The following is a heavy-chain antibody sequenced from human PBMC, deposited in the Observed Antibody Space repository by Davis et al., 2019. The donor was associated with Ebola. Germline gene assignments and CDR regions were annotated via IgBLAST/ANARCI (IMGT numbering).Heavy chain of an antibody. J-gene: IGHJ4*02. CDR3: ARDIAVAGIQEGDY. V-gene: IGHV1-69*04. D-gene: IGHD6-19*01. Sequence: SVKVSCKASGYTFTSYYMHWVRQAPGQGLEWMGRIIPILGIANYAQKFQGRVTIIADKSTSTAYMELSSLRSEDTAVYYCARDIAVAGIQEGDYSGQGTLVTVSS. CDR2: IIPILGIA. CDR1: GYTFTSYY.